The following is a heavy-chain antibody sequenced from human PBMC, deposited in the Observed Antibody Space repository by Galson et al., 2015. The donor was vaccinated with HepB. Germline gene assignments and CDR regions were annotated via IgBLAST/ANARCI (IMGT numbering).Heavy chain of an antibody. Sequence: SLRLSCAASGFTFSDYYMSWIRQAPGKGLEWVSYISSSSSYTNYADSVKGRFTISRDNAKNSLYLQMNSLRAEDTAVYYCAREGGSGSYYRPNWFDPWGQGTLVTVSS. V-gene: IGHV3-11*06. CDR3: AREGGSGSYYRPNWFDP. CDR2: ISSSSSYT. J-gene: IGHJ5*02. D-gene: IGHD3-10*01. CDR1: GFTFSDYY.